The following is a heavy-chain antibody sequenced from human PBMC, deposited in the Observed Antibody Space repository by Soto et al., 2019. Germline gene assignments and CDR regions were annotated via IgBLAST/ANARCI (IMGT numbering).Heavy chain of an antibody. CDR3: ARTGYSSGWHFDY. Sequence: EVQLVESGGGLVKPGGSLRLSCAASGVTFSSYSMNWVRQAPGKGLEWVSSISSSSSYIYYADSVKGRFTISRDNAKSSLYRKMNSLRAEDTAVYYCARTGYSSGWHFDYWGQGTLVTVSS. CDR2: ISSSSSYI. D-gene: IGHD6-19*01. J-gene: IGHJ4*02. CDR1: GVTFSSYS. V-gene: IGHV3-21*01.